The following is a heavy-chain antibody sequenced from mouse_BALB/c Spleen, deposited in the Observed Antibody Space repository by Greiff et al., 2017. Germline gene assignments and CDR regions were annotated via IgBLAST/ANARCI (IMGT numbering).Heavy chain of an antibody. CDR3: AREGSTMITTAGRFAY. Sequence: QVQLKESGPGLVAPSQSLSITCTVSGFSLTSYGVHWVRQPPGKGLEWLGVIWAGGSTNYNSALMSRLSISKDNSKSQVFLKMNSLQTDDTAMYYCAREGSTMITTAGRFAYWGQGTLVTVSA. J-gene: IGHJ3*01. CDR1: GFSLTSYG. V-gene: IGHV2-9*02. D-gene: IGHD2-4*01. CDR2: IWAGGST.